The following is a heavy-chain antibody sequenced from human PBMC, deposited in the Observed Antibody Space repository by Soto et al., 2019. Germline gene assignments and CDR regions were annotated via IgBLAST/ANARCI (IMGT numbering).Heavy chain of an antibody. V-gene: IGHV4-39*01. CDR1: GGSISSSSYS. J-gene: IGHJ4*02. CDR2: IYYSGST. Sequence: SETLSLTCTVSGGSISSSSYSWGWIRQPPGKGLEWIGSIYYSGSTYYNPSLKSRVTISVDTSKNQFSLKLSSVTAADTAVYYCARRPNFYDSSGLGYHFAYSGQGTLVTVSS. CDR3: ARRPNFYDSSGLGYHFAY. D-gene: IGHD3-22*01.